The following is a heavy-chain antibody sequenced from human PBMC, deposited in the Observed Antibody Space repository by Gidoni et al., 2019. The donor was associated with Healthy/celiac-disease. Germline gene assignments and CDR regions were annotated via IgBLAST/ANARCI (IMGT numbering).Heavy chain of an antibody. J-gene: IGHJ4*02. CDR1: GGSISSGSYY. Sequence: QVQLQESGPGLVQPSQTLSLTCTVSGGSISSGSYYWSWIRQPAGKGLEWIGRIYTSGSTNYNPSLKSRVTMSVDTSKNQFSLKLSSVTAADTAVYYCASLPYSGYDYSDYWGQGTLVTVSS. D-gene: IGHD5-12*01. CDR2: IYTSGST. V-gene: IGHV4-61*02. CDR3: ASLPYSGYDYSDY.